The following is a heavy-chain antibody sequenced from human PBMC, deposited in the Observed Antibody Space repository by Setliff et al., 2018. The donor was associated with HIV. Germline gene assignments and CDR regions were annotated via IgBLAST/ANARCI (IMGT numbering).Heavy chain of an antibody. D-gene: IGHD5-18*01. V-gene: IGHV4-34*01. CDR2: INHSGST. Sequence: PSETLSLTCAVYGGSLSGYHWSWIRQSPEKGLEWIGEINHSGSTNYNPSLKSRVTMSVDTSKNQFSLKLNSVTAADTALYYCARHVGVEDTAMDYFDCWGQGTLVTVSS. J-gene: IGHJ4*02. CDR3: ARHVGVEDTAMDYFDC. CDR1: GGSLSGYH.